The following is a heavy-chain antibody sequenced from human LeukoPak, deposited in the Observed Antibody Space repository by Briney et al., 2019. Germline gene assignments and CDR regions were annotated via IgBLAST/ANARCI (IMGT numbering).Heavy chain of an antibody. D-gene: IGHD4-17*01. CDR2: INSSSSYI. Sequence: GGSLRLSCAASGFTFSSYSMNWVRQAPGKGLEWVLSINSSSSYIYYADSVKGRFTISRDNAKNSLYLQMNSLRAEDTAVYYCARDLYGDYAFDYWGQGTLVTVSS. V-gene: IGHV3-21*01. J-gene: IGHJ4*02. CDR3: ARDLYGDYAFDY. CDR1: GFTFSSYS.